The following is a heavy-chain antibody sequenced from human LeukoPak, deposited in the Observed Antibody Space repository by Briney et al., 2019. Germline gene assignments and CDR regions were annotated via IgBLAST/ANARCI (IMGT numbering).Heavy chain of an antibody. Sequence: ASVKVSCKASGYTFIDYYIHWVRLAPGQGVQWMGWVNPNSGGTNYAQNFQGRVTMTRDTSTSTGYLELSRLTSDDTAVYYCARDRGSGTGGDYYGMDVWGQGTTVTVSS. CDR3: ARDRGSGTGGDYYGMDV. D-gene: IGHD6-19*01. CDR1: GYTFIDYY. J-gene: IGHJ6*02. CDR2: VNPNSGGT. V-gene: IGHV1-2*02.